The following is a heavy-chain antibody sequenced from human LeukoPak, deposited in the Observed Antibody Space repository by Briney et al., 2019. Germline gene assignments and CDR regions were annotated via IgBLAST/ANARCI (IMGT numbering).Heavy chain of an antibody. D-gene: IGHD1-26*01. V-gene: IGHV4-59*01. CDR2: IYYSGST. CDR3: ARGRGSYYYYYYMDV. CDR1: GGSISSYY. J-gene: IGHJ6*03. Sequence: GSLRLSCAGSGGSISSYYWSWIRQPPGKGLEWIGYIYYSGSTNYNPSLKSRVTISVDTSKNQFSLKLSSVTAADTAVYYCARGRGSYYYYYYMDVWGKGTTVTVSS.